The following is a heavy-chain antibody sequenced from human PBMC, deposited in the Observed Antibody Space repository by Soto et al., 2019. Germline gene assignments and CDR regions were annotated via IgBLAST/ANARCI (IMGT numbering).Heavy chain of an antibody. D-gene: IGHD1-26*01. V-gene: IGHV3-23*01. J-gene: IGHJ3*02. CDR3: ARELLPPNDAFDI. CDR1: GFTFSSYA. CDR2: ISGSGGST. Sequence: EVQLLESGGGLVQPGGSLRLSCAASGFTFSSYAMSWVRQAPGKGLEWVSAISGSGGSTYYADSVKGRFTISRDNSKNTLYLQMNSLIAEDTAVYYCARELLPPNDAFDIWGQGTMVTVSS.